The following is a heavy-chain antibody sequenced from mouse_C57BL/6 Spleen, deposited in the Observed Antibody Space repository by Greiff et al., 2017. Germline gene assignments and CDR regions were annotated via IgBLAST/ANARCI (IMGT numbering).Heavy chain of an antibody. CDR2: ISNGGGST. CDR1: GFTFSDYY. Sequence: EVKLVESGGGLVQPGGSLKLSCAASGFTFSDYYMYWVRQTPEKRLEWVAYISNGGGSTYYPDTVKGRFTISRDNAKNTLYLQMRRMKSEETDMYYCARQRAFITTLAGYFDVWGTGTTVTVSS. D-gene: IGHD1-1*01. V-gene: IGHV5-12*01. CDR3: ARQRAFITTLAGYFDV. J-gene: IGHJ1*03.